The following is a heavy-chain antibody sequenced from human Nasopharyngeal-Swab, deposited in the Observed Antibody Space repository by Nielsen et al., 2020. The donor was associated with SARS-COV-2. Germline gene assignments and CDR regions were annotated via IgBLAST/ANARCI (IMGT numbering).Heavy chain of an antibody. D-gene: IGHD6-6*01. V-gene: IGHV3-74*01. CDR2: INSDGSST. CDR3: ARGPKQLGSIDY. CDR1: GFTFSSYW. J-gene: IGHJ4*02. Sequence: GESLKISCAASGFTFSSYWMHWVRQAPGKGLVLVSRINSDGSSTSYADSVKGRFTISRDNVKNTLYLQMNSLRAEDTAVYYCARGPKQLGSIDYWGQGTLVTVSS.